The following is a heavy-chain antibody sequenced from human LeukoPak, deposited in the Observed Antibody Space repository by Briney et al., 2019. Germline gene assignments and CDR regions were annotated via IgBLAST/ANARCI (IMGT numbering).Heavy chain of an antibody. CDR3: ARALGYGGNLIDY. CDR1: GGSISSYY. V-gene: IGHV4-59*12. D-gene: IGHD4-23*01. Sequence: SETLSLTCTVSGGSISSYYWSWIRQPPGKGLEWIGYIYYSGSTNYNPSLKSRVTISVDTSKNQFSLKLSSVTAADTAVYYCARALGYGGNLIDYWGQGTLVTVSS. J-gene: IGHJ4*02. CDR2: IYYSGST.